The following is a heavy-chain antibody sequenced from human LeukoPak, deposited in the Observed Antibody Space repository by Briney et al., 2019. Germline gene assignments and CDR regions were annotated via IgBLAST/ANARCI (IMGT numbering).Heavy chain of an antibody. CDR1: GGSISSGAYY. CDR3: ARGGWSMDY. V-gene: IGHV4-61*08. J-gene: IGHJ4*02. CDR2: IYYSGNT. D-gene: IGHD6-19*01. Sequence: SETLSLTCTVSGGSISSGAYYWSWIRQPPGKGLEWIGYIYYSGNTEYNPSLKSRVTISVDTSKNQFSLKLSSVTAADTAVYYCARGGWSMDYWGQGTLVTVSS.